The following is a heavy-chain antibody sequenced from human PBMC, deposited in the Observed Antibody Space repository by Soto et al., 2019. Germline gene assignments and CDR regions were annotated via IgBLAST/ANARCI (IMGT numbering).Heavy chain of an antibody. CDR2: INYSGST. D-gene: IGHD3-3*01. CDR1: DGSISSRSSY. Sequence: SETLSLTCTVSDGSISSRSSYWGWIRQPPGKGLEWIGSINYSGSTYYNPSLKSRITITTDTSKNQFSLKLNSVTAADTAVYFCAKTGFWSGYRVADYWGQGTLVTVSS. V-gene: IGHV4-39*01. CDR3: AKTGFWSGYRVADY. J-gene: IGHJ4*02.